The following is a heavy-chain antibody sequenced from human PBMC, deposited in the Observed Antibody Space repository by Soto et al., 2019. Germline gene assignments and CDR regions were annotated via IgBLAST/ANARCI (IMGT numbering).Heavy chain of an antibody. CDR3: ARDSSHYFDY. CDR2: ISPHNGKT. V-gene: IGHV1-18*01. D-gene: IGHD6-19*01. CDR1: GYTFVTYY. J-gene: IGHJ4*02. Sequence: ASVKVSCKTSGYTFVTYYISWLRQAPGQGIEWMGWISPHNGKTNYIDDLQGRVTLTADTSTSTAYMELRNLRSDDTAVYFCARDSSHYFDYWGQGTLVTVSS.